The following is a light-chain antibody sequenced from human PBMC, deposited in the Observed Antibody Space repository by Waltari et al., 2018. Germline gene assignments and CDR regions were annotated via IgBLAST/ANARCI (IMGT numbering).Light chain of an antibody. J-gene: IGLJ2*01. CDR2: EVN. V-gene: IGLV2-11*01. Sequence: QAALTQPRSLSGSPGQSVTISCTGSSSYIGDYNYVSWYQQHPGTAPKLMIYEVNERPSGVSDRFSGSKSGNTASLTISGLQTEDEADYYCSSYSDTNTLVFGGGTRLNVL. CDR1: SSYIGDYNY. CDR3: SSYSDTNTLV.